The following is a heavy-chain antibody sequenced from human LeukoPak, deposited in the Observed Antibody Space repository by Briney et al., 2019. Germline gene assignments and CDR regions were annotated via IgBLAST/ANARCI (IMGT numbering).Heavy chain of an antibody. J-gene: IGHJ5*02. CDR3: ARGGYSYGFSSNWFDP. D-gene: IGHD5-18*01. CDR1: GYTFTGYY. CDR2: INPNSGGT. V-gene: IGHV1-2*02. Sequence: ASVKVSCKASGYTFTGYYMHWVRQAPGQGLEWMGWINPNSGGTNYAQKFQGRVTMTRDTSISTAYMELSRLRSDDTAVYYCARGGYSYGFSSNWFDPWGQGTLVTASS.